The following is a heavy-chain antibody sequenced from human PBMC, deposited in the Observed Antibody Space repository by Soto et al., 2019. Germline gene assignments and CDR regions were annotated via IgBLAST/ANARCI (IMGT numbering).Heavy chain of an antibody. D-gene: IGHD3-16*01. CDR3: VREGGHNWFDT. V-gene: IGHV4-30-4*01. CDR2: IYYSGST. Sequence: SETLSLTCTVSGGSISSGDYYLSWIRQPPGKGLEWIGYIYYSGSTFYNRSLKNRVTISLDTSTIQFSLKLSSVTAADTAVYYCVREGGHNWFDTWGQGTLVTVSS. J-gene: IGHJ5*02. CDR1: GGSISSGDYY.